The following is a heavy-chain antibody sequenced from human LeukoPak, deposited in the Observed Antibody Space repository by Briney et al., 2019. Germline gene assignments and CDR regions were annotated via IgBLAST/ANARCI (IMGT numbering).Heavy chain of an antibody. CDR1: GYTFTSYD. CDR2: MNPNSGNT. V-gene: IGHV1-8*01. CDR3: ARRVSYGDFDY. J-gene: IGHJ4*02. D-gene: IGHD4-17*01. Sequence: ASVKVSCKASGYTFTSYDVNWVRQATGQGLEWMGWMNPNSGNTGYAQKFQGRVTITRNTSIGTAYMQLSSLRSEDTAVYYCARRVSYGDFDYWGQGTLVTVSS.